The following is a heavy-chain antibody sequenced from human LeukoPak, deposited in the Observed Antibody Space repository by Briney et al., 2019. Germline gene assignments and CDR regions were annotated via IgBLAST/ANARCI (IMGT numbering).Heavy chain of an antibody. CDR2: ITNWDGGST. Sequence: GGSLRLSCEASGLTFDDYGMSWVRQPTGKGLEWVSAITNWDGGSTGYADSVRGRFTISRDNAKNSLYLQMNSLRAEDTALYYCARCSRSSTDCYSAFDIWGQGTMVTVSS. CDR3: ARCSRSSTDCYSAFDI. CDR1: GLTFDDYG. D-gene: IGHD2-2*02. J-gene: IGHJ3*02. V-gene: IGHV3-20*04.